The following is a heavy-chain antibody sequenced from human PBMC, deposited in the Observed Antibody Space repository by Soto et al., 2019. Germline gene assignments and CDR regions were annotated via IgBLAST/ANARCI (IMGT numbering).Heavy chain of an antibody. J-gene: IGHJ5*02. CDR2: VRGDNGHT. D-gene: IGHD2-15*01. V-gene: IGHV1-18*01. Sequence: QVQLVQSGAEVKKPGASVKVSCKASGYTFTTHGIIWVRQVPGQGLEWMGWVRGDNGHTNYAQSLQGRVTMTTDTSMNTAYMELRSLRSDDTAVYYCARDLGYCRSGTCYREWFDPWGQGTLVTVSS. CDR1: GYTFTTHG. CDR3: ARDLGYCRSGTCYREWFDP.